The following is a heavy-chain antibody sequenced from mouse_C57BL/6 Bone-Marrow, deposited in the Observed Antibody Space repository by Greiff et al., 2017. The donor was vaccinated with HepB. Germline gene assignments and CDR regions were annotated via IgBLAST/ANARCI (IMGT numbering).Heavy chain of an antibody. CDR3: ATYYSNPRFAY. CDR1: GYTFTSYG. D-gene: IGHD2-5*01. CDR2: IYPRSGNT. Sequence: QVQLQQSGAELARPGASVKLSCKASGYTFTSYGISWVKQRTGQGLEWIGEIYPRSGNTYYNEKFKGKATLTADKSSSTAYMELRSLTSEDSAVYFCATYYSNPRFAYWGQGTLVTVSA. J-gene: IGHJ3*01. V-gene: IGHV1-81*01.